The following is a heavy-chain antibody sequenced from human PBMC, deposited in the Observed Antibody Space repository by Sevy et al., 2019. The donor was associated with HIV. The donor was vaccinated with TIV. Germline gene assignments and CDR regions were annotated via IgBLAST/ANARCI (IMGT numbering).Heavy chain of an antibody. V-gene: IGHV4-61*02. D-gene: IGHD6-13*01. Sequence: SETLSLTCTVSGGSISSGSYYWSWIRQPAGKGLEWIGRIYTSGSTNYNPSLKSRVTISVDTSKNQFSLKLSSVTAADXAVYYCARDGYYSSSWYENLISTSGGGKRHDAFDIWGQGTMVTVSS. CDR1: GGSISSGSYY. CDR2: IYTSGST. J-gene: IGHJ3*02. CDR3: ARDGYYSSSWYENLISTSGGGKRHDAFDI.